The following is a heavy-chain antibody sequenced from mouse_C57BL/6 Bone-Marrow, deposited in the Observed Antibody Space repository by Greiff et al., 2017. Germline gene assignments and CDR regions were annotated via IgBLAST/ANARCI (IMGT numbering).Heavy chain of an antibody. V-gene: IGHV1-77*01. Sequence: VQLQQSGAELVKPGASVKISCKASGYTFTDYYITWVKQRPGQGLEWIGKIGPGSGSTYYNEKFKGKATLTADKSSSTAYMQLSSLTSEDSAVYFCARKIYYYGSSYGYWGQGTTLTVSS. CDR1: GYTFTDYY. CDR3: ARKIYYYGSSYGY. D-gene: IGHD1-1*01. J-gene: IGHJ2*01. CDR2: IGPGSGST.